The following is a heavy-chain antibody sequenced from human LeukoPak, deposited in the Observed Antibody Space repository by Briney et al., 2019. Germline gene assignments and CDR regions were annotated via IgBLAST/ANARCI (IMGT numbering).Heavy chain of an antibody. CDR3: VRDLGGRSGH. Sequence: KPGGSLRLSCAASGFTFSSNWMHWVRQAPGKGLVWVSRINEDGSTTNYADSVKGRSTISRDNAKNTLYLQMNSLRAEDTAVYYCVRDLGGRSGHWGQGTLVTVSS. V-gene: IGHV3-74*01. D-gene: IGHD1-26*01. CDR1: GFTFSSNW. CDR2: INEDGSTT. J-gene: IGHJ4*02.